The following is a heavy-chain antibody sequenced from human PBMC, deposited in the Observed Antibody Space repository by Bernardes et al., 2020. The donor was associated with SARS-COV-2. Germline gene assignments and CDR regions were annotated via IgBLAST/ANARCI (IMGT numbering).Heavy chain of an antibody. CDR1: GFTFGNSA. V-gene: IGHV1-58*01. CDR3: AATRGGAFDI. CDR2: IVVGSGHR. D-gene: IGHD3-16*01. J-gene: IGHJ3*02. Sequence: SVKVSCKASGFTFGNSAVQWVRQARGQRLEWIGCIVVGSGHRKYAQKFQERVTISRDMSTSTSFLELRSLRFDDTAIYYCAATRGGAFDIWGQGTMITVSS.